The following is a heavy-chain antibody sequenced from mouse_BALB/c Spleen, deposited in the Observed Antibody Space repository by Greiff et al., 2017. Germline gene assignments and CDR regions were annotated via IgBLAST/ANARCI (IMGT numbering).Heavy chain of an antibody. Sequence: EVKVEESGGGLVQPGGSRKLSCAASGFTFSSFGMHWVRQAPEKGLEWVAYISSGSSTIYYADTVKGRFTISRDNPKNTLFLQMTSLRSEDTAMYYCARASVTYAMDYWGQGTSVTVSS. CDR3: ARASVTYAMDY. CDR2: ISSGSSTI. D-gene: IGHD2-12*01. CDR1: GFTFSSFG. V-gene: IGHV5-17*02. J-gene: IGHJ4*01.